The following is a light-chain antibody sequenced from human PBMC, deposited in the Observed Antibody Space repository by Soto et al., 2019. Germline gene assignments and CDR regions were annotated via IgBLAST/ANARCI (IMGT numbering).Light chain of an antibody. CDR2: GAS. Sequence: IVVTQSPGTLSLYTGERATLSCRASQSVSSNFLAWYQQKPGQAPRLLIYGASNRATGIPDRFSGSGSGTDFTLTISRLEPEDFVVYYCQEYGSSPRTFGQGTKVDI. J-gene: IGKJ1*01. CDR3: QEYGSSPRT. CDR1: QSVSSNF. V-gene: IGKV3-20*01.